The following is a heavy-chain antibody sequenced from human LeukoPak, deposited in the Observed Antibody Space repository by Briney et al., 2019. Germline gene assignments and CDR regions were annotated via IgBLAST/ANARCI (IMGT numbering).Heavy chain of an antibody. V-gene: IGHV4-34*01. CDR3: ARSGLIMVRGVIIRRSAFDI. CDR1: GGSFSGYY. D-gene: IGHD3-10*01. CDR2: INHSGST. Sequence: SETLSLTCAVYGGSFSGYYWSWICQPPGKGLGWIGEINHSGSTNYNPSLKSRVTISVDTSKNQFSLKLSSVTAADTAVYYCARSGLIMVRGVIIRRSAFDIWGQGTMVTVSS. J-gene: IGHJ3*02.